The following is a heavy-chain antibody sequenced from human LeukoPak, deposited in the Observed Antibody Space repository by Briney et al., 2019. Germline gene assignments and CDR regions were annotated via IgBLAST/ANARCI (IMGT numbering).Heavy chain of an antibody. CDR2: IKQDGSEK. Sequence: GGSLRLSCAASGFTFSSYWMSWVRQAPGKGLEWVANIKQDGSEKYYVDSVKGRFTISRDNAKNSLYLQMNSLRAEDTAVYYCARDRSNGWIFAFDIWGQGTMVTVSS. CDR3: ARDRSNGWIFAFDI. D-gene: IGHD6-19*01. CDR1: GFTFSSYW. J-gene: IGHJ3*02. V-gene: IGHV3-7*01.